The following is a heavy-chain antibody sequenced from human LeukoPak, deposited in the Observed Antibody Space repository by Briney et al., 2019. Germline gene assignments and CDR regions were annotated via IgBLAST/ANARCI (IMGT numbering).Heavy chain of an antibody. V-gene: IGHV3-48*02. CDR3: ARDPHDYGGTHRGY. D-gene: IGHD4-23*01. CDR1: GFTFSSYS. CDR2: ISSSSSTI. Sequence: GGSLRLSCAASGFTFSSYSVNWVRQAPGKGLEWVSYISSSSSTIYYADSVKGRFTISRDNAKNSLYLQMNSLRDEDTAVYYCARDPHDYGGTHRGYWGQGTLVTVSS. J-gene: IGHJ4*02.